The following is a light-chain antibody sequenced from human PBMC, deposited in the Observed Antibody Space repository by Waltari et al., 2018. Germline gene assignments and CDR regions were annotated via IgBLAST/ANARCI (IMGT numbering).Light chain of an antibody. Sequence: EIVLTQSPATLSLSPGERATLSCRASQSVANNYSAWYQQKPGQAPRLLMHDASTSVTVIPGLIGGSAAGTVFTLTISRLAHDDFAVYSWQQYSGAPLTFGGGTKVEIK. J-gene: IGKJ4*01. CDR2: DAS. CDR3: QQYSGAPLT. V-gene: IGKV3-20*01. CDR1: QSVANNY.